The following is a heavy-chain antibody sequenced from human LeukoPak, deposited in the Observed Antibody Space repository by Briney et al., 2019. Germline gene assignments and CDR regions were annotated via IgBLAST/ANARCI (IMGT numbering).Heavy chain of an antibody. CDR2: IYYSGST. V-gene: IGHV4-59*08. Sequence: SETLSLTCTVSGGSISSYYWSWIRQPPGKGLEWIGYIYYSGSTNYNPSLKSRVTISVDTSKNQFSLKLSSVTASDTAVYYCARRRVGDLTVGSDTWFDPWGQGALVTVSS. J-gene: IGHJ5*02. CDR1: GGSISSYY. D-gene: IGHD2-15*01. CDR3: ARRRVGDLTVGSDTWFDP.